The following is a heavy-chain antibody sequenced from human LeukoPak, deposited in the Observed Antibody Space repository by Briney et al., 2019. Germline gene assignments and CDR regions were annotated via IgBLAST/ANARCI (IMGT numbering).Heavy chain of an antibody. V-gene: IGHV3-30*01. J-gene: IGHJ6*03. CDR3: ERDNYYGTSYYYYYYMDV. Sequence: GGSLRLSCAASGFTFSSYAMHWVRQAPGKGLEWVAVISYDGSNKYYADSVKGRFTISRDNSKNTLYLQMNSLRAEDTAVYYCERDNYYGTSYYYYYYMDVWGKGTTVTVSS. D-gene: IGHD1-26*01. CDR2: ISYDGSNK. CDR1: GFTFSSYA.